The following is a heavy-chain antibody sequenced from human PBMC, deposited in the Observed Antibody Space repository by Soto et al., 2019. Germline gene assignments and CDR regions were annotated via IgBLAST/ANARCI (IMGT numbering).Heavy chain of an antibody. D-gene: IGHD2-15*01. CDR3: ANKGNDRYCSGGSCSLFDAFDI. Sequence: LRLSCAASGFTFSSYAMSWVRQAPGKGLEWVSAISGSGGSTYYADSVKGRFTISRDNSKNTLYLQMNSLRAEDTAVYYCANKGNDRYCSGGSCSLFDAFDIWGQGTMVTVSS. CDR1: GFTFSSYA. CDR2: ISGSGGST. V-gene: IGHV3-23*01. J-gene: IGHJ3*02.